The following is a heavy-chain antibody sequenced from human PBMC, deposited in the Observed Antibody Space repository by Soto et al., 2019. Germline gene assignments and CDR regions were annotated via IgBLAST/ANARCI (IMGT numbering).Heavy chain of an antibody. J-gene: IGHJ3*02. CDR2: IYYSGNT. V-gene: IGHV4-31*02. D-gene: IGHD1-1*01. CDR1: GGSITTGGRY. Sequence: QVRLQEWGPGLVKPSQTLSLKCSVSGGSITTGGRYWSWIRQLPGKGLEWIGDIYYSGNTYYNASLKSRVTISVEAAKNQFSLKLSSVTAADTAVYDCAQALVFTGGDGFDSWGQGRLVTVSS. CDR3: AQALVFTGGDGFDS.